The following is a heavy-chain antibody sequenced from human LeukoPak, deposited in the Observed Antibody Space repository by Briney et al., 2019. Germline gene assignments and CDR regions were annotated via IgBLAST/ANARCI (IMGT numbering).Heavy chain of an antibody. CDR2: IYTSGST. CDR1: GGSISSGSYY. V-gene: IGHV4-61*02. CDR3: ARWGSSWYSSEGNWFDP. Sequence: SQTLSLTCTVSGGSISSGSYYWSWIRQPAGKGLEWIGRIYTSGSTNYNPSLKSRVTISVDTSKNQFSLKLSSVTAADTAVYYCARWGSSWYSSEGNWFDPWGQGTLVTVSS. D-gene: IGHD6-13*01. J-gene: IGHJ5*02.